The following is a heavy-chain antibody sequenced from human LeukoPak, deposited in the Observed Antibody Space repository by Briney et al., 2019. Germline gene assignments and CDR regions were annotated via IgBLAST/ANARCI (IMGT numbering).Heavy chain of an antibody. Sequence: SETLSLTCTVSGYSISSTYYGAWIRQPPGKGLEWIATISHSGHTYYTPSLESRLTISLDTSKNHFSLRLSSVTAADTAVYYCARVNAPVATFDYWGLGTLVAVFS. CDR1: GYSISSTYY. D-gene: IGHD1-1*01. J-gene: IGHJ4*02. CDR2: ISHSGHT. CDR3: ARVNAPVATFDY. V-gene: IGHV4-38-2*02.